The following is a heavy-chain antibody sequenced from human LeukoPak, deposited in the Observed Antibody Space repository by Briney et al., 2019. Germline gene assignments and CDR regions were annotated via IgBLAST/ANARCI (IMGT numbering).Heavy chain of an antibody. CDR1: GGSISSYY. CDR3: ARDRRLTAAGNFYWFDP. CDR2: VSYSGNT. V-gene: IGHV4-59*12. J-gene: IGHJ5*02. D-gene: IGHD6-13*01. Sequence: PSETLSLTCTVSGGSISSYYWHWIRQPPGKGLEWIGYVSYSGNTNYNPSLESRLTISRDTSKNQFFLKLSSVTAADTAVYYCARDRRLTAAGNFYWFDPWGQGTLVTVSS.